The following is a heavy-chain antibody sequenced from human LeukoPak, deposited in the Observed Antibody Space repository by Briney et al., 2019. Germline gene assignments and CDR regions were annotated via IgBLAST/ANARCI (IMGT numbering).Heavy chain of an antibody. CDR2: MNPNSGNT. V-gene: IGHV1-8*01. Sequence: ASVKVSCKASGYTFTSYDINWVRQATGQGLEWMGWMNPNSGNTGYAQKFQGRVTMTRNTSISTAYMELSSLRSEDTAVYYCARAAGSYYDILTGYYMYYYYYYYMDVWGKGTTVTVSS. CDR1: GYTFTSYD. J-gene: IGHJ6*03. D-gene: IGHD3-9*01. CDR3: ARAAGSYYDILTGYYMYYYYYYYMDV.